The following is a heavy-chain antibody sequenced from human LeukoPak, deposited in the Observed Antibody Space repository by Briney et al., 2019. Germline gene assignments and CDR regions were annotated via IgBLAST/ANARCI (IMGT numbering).Heavy chain of an antibody. Sequence: GGSLRLSCAASGFTFSSYAMSWVRQAPGKGLEWVSAISGSGGSTYYADSVKGRFTISRDNSKNTLYLQMNSLRAEDTAVYYCAKDAPPYYYDSSGSFDYWGQGTLVTVSS. CDR3: AKDAPPYYYDSSGSFDY. CDR1: GFTFSSYA. J-gene: IGHJ4*02. D-gene: IGHD3-22*01. CDR2: ISGSGGST. V-gene: IGHV3-23*01.